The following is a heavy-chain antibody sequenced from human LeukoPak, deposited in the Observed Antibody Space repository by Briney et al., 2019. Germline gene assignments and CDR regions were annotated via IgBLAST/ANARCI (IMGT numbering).Heavy chain of an antibody. J-gene: IGHJ4*02. CDR1: GGTFSSYA. V-gene: IGHV1-69*13. CDR3: ARELRERYYFDY. D-gene: IGHD1-1*01. Sequence: ASVKVSCKASGGTFSSYAISWVRQAPGQGLEWMGGIIPIFGTANYAQKFQGRVTITADESTSTAYMGLSSLRSEDTAVYYCARELRERYYFDYWGQGTLVTVSS. CDR2: IIPIFGTA.